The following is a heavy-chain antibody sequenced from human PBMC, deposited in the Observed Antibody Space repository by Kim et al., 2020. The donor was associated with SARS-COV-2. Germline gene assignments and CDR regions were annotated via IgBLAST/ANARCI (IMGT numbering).Heavy chain of an antibody. CDR1: GDSITNYH. V-gene: IGHV4-59*01. CDR3: ARVHNWRLATETTSYYYYFMDI. Sequence: SETLSLTCSVSGDSITNYHWGWIRLPPGKGLEFIGYISYSGGSNRNPSLRSRVTISIETSTNQFSLKLTSVTAADTAVYYCARVHNWRLATETTSYYYYFMDIWGQGTTVTVSS. CDR2: ISYSGGS. J-gene: IGHJ6*02. D-gene: IGHD1-20*01.